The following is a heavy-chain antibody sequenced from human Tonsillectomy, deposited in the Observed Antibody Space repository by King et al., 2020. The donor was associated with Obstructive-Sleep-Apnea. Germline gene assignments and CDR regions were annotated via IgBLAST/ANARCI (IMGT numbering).Heavy chain of an antibody. CDR2: FGVTNTI. D-gene: IGHD5-24*01. CDR1: GFIFSTYS. V-gene: IGHV3-48*04. CDR3: ARDYNYVFDY. J-gene: IGHJ4*02. Sequence: VQLVESGGGLVQPGGSLRLSCAASGFIFSTYSMNWVRQAPGKGLEWVSYFGVTNTISYADSVRGRFTISRDNARNSLYLQMHSLRAEDTAVYYCARDYNYVFDYWGQGALVTVSS.